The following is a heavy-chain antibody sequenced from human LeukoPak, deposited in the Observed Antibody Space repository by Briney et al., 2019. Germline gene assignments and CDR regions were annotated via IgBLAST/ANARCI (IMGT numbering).Heavy chain of an antibody. J-gene: IGHJ3*02. CDR1: GFAFSSYS. V-gene: IGHV3-21*01. CDR2: ISSSSSYI. D-gene: IGHD1-26*01. Sequence: GGSLRLSCGASGFAFSSYSMNWVRQAPGKGLEWVSSISSSSSYIYYADSVKGRFTISRDNAKNSLYLQMNSLRAEDTAVYYCARALGGSYGGGGAFDIWGQGTMVTVSS. CDR3: ARALGGSYGGGGAFDI.